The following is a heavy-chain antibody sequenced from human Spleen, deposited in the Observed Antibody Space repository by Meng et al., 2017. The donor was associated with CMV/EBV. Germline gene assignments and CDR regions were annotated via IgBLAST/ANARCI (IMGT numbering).Heavy chain of an antibody. CDR1: GFTFSSYG. Sequence: SGFTFSSYGMHWVRQAPGKGLEWVAFIRYDGSNKYYADSVKGRFTISRDNSKNTLYLQMNSLRAEDTAVYYCAKDEKYSSRSDAFDIWGQGTMVTVSS. J-gene: IGHJ3*02. D-gene: IGHD6-13*01. V-gene: IGHV3-30*02. CDR2: IRYDGSNK. CDR3: AKDEKYSSRSDAFDI.